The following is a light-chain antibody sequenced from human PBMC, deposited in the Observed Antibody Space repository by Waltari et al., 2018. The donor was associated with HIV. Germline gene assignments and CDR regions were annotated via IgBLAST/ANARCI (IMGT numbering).Light chain of an antibody. CDR3: QVWDRSTDVV. V-gene: IGLV3-9*01. Sequence: SYELAQPLSVSVALGQTAKITCGAHNIGSRNVNWYKQEPGQSPVLVMYRDTNRPSGIPQRFSGSNSGNTATLTISGAQAGDEADYYCQVWDRSTDVVFGGGTKLTVL. CDR2: RDT. CDR1: NIGSRN. J-gene: IGLJ2*01.